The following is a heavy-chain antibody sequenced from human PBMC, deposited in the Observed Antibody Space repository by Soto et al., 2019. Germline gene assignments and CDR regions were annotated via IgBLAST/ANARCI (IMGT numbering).Heavy chain of an antibody. CDR3: TRGPRPISTGTGAY. CDR2: IYNDGTYS. J-gene: IGHJ4*02. V-gene: IGHV3-74*01. D-gene: IGHD3-10*01. CDR1: GFIFKMYW. Sequence: GGSLRLSCATSGFIFKMYWMHWVRQSPGKGLVWISRIYNDGTYSDYADSVRGRFTISRDNVNDTLYLQMNNLRAEDSGLYYCTRGPRPISTGTGAYWGQGTQVTVSS.